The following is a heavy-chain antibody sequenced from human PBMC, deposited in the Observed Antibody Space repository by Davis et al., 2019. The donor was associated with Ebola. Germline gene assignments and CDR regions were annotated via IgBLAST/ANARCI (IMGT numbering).Heavy chain of an antibody. CDR2: IYYSGST. Sequence: MPSETLSLTCTVSGGSISSSNYYWGWIRQPPGKGLEWIGSIYYSGSTYYNPSLKSRVTISVDTSKNQFSLKLSSVTVADTAVYYCARGYTGWFDPWGQGTLVTVSS. D-gene: IGHD5-12*01. CDR3: ARGYTGWFDP. J-gene: IGHJ5*02. CDR1: GGSISSSNYY. V-gene: IGHV4-39*07.